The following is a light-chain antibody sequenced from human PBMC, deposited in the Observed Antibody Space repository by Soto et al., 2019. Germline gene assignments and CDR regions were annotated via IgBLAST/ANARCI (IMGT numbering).Light chain of an antibody. CDR2: KAS. V-gene: IGKV1-5*03. CDR1: QSISSW. Sequence: DIQMTQSPSTLAVSVGDRVTITCRASQSISSWLAWYQQKPGKAPKVLMYKASSLENAVPSRFSGSGSGTEFTLTISSLQPEDFATYYCQQYHSFSWTFGQGTKVEIK. CDR3: QQYHSFSWT. J-gene: IGKJ1*01.